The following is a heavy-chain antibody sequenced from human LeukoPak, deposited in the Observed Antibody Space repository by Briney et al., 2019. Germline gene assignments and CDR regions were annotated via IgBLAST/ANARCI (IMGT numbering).Heavy chain of an antibody. Sequence: GGSLRLSCAASGFTFSSYAMHWVRQAPGKGLEWVAVISYDGSNKYYADSVKGRFTISRDNSKNTLYLQMNSLRAEDTAVYYCAILSTGIIPDAFDIWGQGTMVTVSS. CDR2: ISYDGSNK. V-gene: IGHV3-30*04. CDR3: AILSTGIIPDAFDI. CDR1: GFTFSSYA. J-gene: IGHJ3*02. D-gene: IGHD3-9*01.